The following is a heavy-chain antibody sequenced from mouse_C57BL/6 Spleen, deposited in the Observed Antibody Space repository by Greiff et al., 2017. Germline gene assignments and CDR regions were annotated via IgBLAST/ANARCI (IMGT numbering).Heavy chain of an antibody. J-gene: IGHJ1*03. D-gene: IGHD1-1*01. CDR1: GYSITSGYY. CDR3: ARGDTTVVARYFDV. V-gene: IGHV3-6*01. CDR2: ISYDGSN. Sequence: EVQLQESGPGLVKPSQSLSLTCSVTGYSITSGYYWNWIRQFPGNKLEWMGYISYDGSNNYNPSLKNRISITRDTSKNQFFLKLNSLTTEDTATYYCARGDTTVVARYFDVWGTGTTVTVSS.